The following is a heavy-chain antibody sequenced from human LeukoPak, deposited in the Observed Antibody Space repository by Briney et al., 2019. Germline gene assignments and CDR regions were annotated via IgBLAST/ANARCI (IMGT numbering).Heavy chain of an antibody. CDR2: IYYSGTT. J-gene: IGHJ4*02. Sequence: SETLSLTCTVSGGSINNYYWSCIRQPPGKRLEWIGYIYYSGTTNYNPSLKSRVTISVDTSKNQFSLKLSSVTAADTAVYYCARHANFYDSSGYYHYFFDYWGQGTPVTVSS. D-gene: IGHD3-22*01. V-gene: IGHV4-59*08. CDR1: GGSINNYY. CDR3: ARHANFYDSSGYYHYFFDY.